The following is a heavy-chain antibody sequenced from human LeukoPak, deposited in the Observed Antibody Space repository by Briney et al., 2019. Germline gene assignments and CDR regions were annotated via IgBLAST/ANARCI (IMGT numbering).Heavy chain of an antibody. J-gene: IGHJ4*02. CDR2: IGVSGGNT. D-gene: IGHD5-24*01. CDR1: GFTFSAYS. CDR3: ARDYKYAFDN. V-gene: IGHV3-48*01. Sequence: GGSLRLSCAASGFTFSAYSMNWVRQAPGKGLEWISYIGVSGGNTKYADSVKGRFTISGDKAKNSLYLQMNSLRVEDTAVYYCARDYKYAFDNWGQGTLVTVSS.